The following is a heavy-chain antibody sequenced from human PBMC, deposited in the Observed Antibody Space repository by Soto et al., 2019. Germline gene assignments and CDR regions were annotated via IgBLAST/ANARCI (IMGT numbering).Heavy chain of an antibody. J-gene: IGHJ6*02. D-gene: IGHD3-3*01. CDR2: IWYDGSKK. CDR3: ARDASYYGLWSGYYPSRNGMDV. CDR1: GFTFSSFG. V-gene: IGHV3-33*01. Sequence: QVQVVESGGGVVQPGRSLRLSCAASGFTFSSFGMHWVRQAPGKGLEWVSLIWYDGSKKSYGDSVKGRFTISRDNSRNTVYLQMNSLRADDTAVYYCARDASYYGLWSGYYPSRNGMDVWGQGTTVTVSS.